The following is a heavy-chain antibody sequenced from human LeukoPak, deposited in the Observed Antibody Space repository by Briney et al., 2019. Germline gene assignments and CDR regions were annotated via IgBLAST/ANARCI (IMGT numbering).Heavy chain of an antibody. V-gene: IGHV3-23*01. CDR2: ISGSGGST. Sequence: PGGFLRLSCAASGFTFSSYWMSWVRQAPGKGLEWVSAISGSGGSTYYADSVKGRFTISRDNSKNTLYLQMNSLRAEDTAVYYCAKGTAAGPPYTKYFQHWGQGTLVTVSS. J-gene: IGHJ1*01. D-gene: IGHD6-13*01. CDR3: AKGTAAGPPYTKYFQH. CDR1: GFTFSSYW.